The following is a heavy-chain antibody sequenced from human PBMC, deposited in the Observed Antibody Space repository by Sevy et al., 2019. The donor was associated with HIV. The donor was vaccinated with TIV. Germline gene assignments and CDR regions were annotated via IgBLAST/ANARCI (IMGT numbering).Heavy chain of an antibody. CDR2: ISYDGSNK. CDR3: ANGDYYFDY. Sequence: GGSLRLSCAASGFTFSNYAMHWVRQAPGKGLEWVAVISYDGSNKYYADSVKGRFTISRDNSKNTLYLQMNSLRAEDTAVYYCANGDYYFDYWGQGTLVTVSS. D-gene: IGHD2-21*02. V-gene: IGHV3-30*04. CDR1: GFTFSNYA. J-gene: IGHJ4*02.